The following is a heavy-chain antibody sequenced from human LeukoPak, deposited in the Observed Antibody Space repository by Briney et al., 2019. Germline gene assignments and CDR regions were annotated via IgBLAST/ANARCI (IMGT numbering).Heavy chain of an antibody. D-gene: IGHD3-10*01. J-gene: IGHJ4*02. CDR1: GFTFSDAW. CDR3: TTYGSGRKFDY. CDR2: IESKTDGGTT. V-gene: IGHV3-15*04. Sequence: GGSLRLSCAASGFTFSDAWMSWVRQTPGKGLEWVGRIESKTDGGTTDYGAPVKGRFTISRDDSTNTLYLQMNSLRSEDTAVYYCTTYGSGRKFDYWGQGILVTVSS.